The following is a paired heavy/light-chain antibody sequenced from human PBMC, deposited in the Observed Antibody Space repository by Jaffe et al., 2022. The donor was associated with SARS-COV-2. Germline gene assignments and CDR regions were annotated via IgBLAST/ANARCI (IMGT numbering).Light chain of an antibody. J-gene: IGLJ3*02. CDR2: NTN. CDR1: SGSVSNGNY. V-gene: IGLV8-61*01. CDR3: LLYINSGLWV. Sequence: QTVVTQESSFSVSPGGTVTLTCGLSSGSVSNGNYPNWYQQTPGQAPRTLIYNTNIRSSGVPDRFSGSILGNKAALTITGAQADDDSDYYCLLYINSGLWVFGGGTKLTVL.
Heavy chain of an antibody. Sequence: QVQLQESGPGLVKPSETLSLTCTVSGGSITSYYWSWIRQPPGKGLELIGYVLYSGDTNYDPSLRSRVTMAVDTSKNQISLKLTAVTAADTAIYYCARWYCSGHTCYHLIHWGQGTLVTVSS. CDR3: ARWYCSGHTCYHLIH. CDR1: GGSITSYY. V-gene: IGHV4-59*01. CDR2: VLYSGDT. J-gene: IGHJ4*02. D-gene: IGHD2-15*01.